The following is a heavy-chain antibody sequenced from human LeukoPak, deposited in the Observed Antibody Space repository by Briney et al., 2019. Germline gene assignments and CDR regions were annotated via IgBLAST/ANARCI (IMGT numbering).Heavy chain of an antibody. D-gene: IGHD3-22*01. CDR3: AREGRYYDSTGYESYYFDF. V-gene: IGHV3-74*01. J-gene: IGHJ4*02. Sequence: SGGSLRLSCAASGLIFSSYWMHWVRQAPGKGLVWVSRINTDGSSTTYAASVKGRFTISRDNAKNTLYLQLNSLRADDTAVYYCAREGRYYDSTGYESYYFDFWGQGTLVTVSS. CDR2: INTDGSST. CDR1: GLIFSSYW.